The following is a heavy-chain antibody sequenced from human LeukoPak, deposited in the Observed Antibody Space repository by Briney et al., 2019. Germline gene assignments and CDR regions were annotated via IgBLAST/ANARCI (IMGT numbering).Heavy chain of an antibody. J-gene: IGHJ3*02. CDR3: ARSFRGFMIVVQPGAFDI. V-gene: IGHV4-31*03. CDR2: IYYSGSA. D-gene: IGHD3-22*01. Sequence: PSETLSLTCTVSGGSISSGGYYWSWIRQHPGKGLEWIGYIYYSGSAYYNPSLKSRVTISVDTSKNQFSLKLSSVTAADTAVYYCARSFRGFMIVVQPGAFDIWGQGTMVTVSS. CDR1: GGSISSGGYY.